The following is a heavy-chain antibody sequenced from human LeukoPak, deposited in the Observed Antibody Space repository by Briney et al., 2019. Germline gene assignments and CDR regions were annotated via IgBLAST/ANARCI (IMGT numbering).Heavy chain of an antibody. D-gene: IGHD6-19*01. CDR1: GYDFTSVG. J-gene: IGHJ4*02. CDR2: ISPYNGNT. CDR3: ARAGSGSGWYFDY. V-gene: IGHV1-18*01. Sequence: ASVKVSFKASGYDFTSVGITWVRRAPGQGLEWMGWISPYNGNTRYAQKFQGRVAMTIDTSTTTAYMELRGLRFNDTAVYYCARAGSGSGWYFDYWGQGTLVTVSS.